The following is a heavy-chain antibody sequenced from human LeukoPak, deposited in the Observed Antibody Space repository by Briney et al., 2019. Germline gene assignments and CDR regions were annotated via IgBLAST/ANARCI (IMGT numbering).Heavy chain of an antibody. D-gene: IGHD3-9*01. V-gene: IGHV3-21*01. CDR3: ATMYYDILTGRPIDY. CDR2: ISSSSSYI. CDR1: GFTFSSYG. J-gene: IGHJ4*02. Sequence: GGSLRLSCAASGFTFSSYGMNWVRKAPGKGLEWVSSISSSSSYIYYADSVKGRFTISRDNAKNSLYLQMNSLRAEDTAVYYCATMYYDILTGRPIDYWGQGTLVTVS.